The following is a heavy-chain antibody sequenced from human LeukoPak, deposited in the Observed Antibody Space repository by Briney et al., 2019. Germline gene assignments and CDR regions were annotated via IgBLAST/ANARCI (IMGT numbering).Heavy chain of an antibody. CDR3: ARLGGDTYYFGSASYPNWYFDL. CDR1: GYSFTSYW. D-gene: IGHD3-10*01. J-gene: IGHJ2*01. V-gene: IGHV5-51*01. Sequence: GESLKISCNGSGYSFTSYWIGWVRQMPGRGLEWMGIIYPGDSDTRYSPSVQGQVTISADKSFSTAYLQWSSLKASDTAIYYCARLGGDTYYFGSASYPNWYFDLWGRGTLVTVSS. CDR2: IYPGDSDT.